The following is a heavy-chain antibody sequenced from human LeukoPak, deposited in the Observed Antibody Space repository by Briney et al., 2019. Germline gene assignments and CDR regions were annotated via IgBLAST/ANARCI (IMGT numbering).Heavy chain of an antibody. CDR2: IGISGDT. CDR1: GFTFIDYD. CDR3: ARGGIQVSGIDEFDY. Sequence: GGSLRLSCAASGFTFIDYDMHWVRQVIGKGLGWVSAIGISGDTRYSGSVKGRFTISRENAESSLYLQMNSLRAEDTAVYYCARGGIQVSGIDEFDYWGQGTLVTLSS. D-gene: IGHD6-19*01. V-gene: IGHV3-13*01. J-gene: IGHJ4*02.